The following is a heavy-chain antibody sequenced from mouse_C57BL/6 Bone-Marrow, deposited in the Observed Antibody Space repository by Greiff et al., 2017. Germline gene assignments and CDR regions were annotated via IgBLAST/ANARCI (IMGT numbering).Heavy chain of an antibody. CDR2: IYPGSGRT. D-gene: IGHD3-3*01. CDR3: ARRGDYYAMDY. J-gene: IGHJ4*01. CDR1: GYTFTSYW. V-gene: IGHV1-55*01. Sequence: QVQLQQPGAELVKPGASVKMSCKASGYTFTSYWITWVKQRPGQGLEWIGAIYPGSGRTNYTEKFKSKATLTVDTSSSTAYMQLSSLTSEYSAVYYCARRGDYYAMDYWGQGTSVTVSS.